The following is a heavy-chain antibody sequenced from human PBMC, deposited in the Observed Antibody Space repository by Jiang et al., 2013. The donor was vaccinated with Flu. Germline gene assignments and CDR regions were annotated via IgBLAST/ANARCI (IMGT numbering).Heavy chain of an antibody. CDR3: ARDDSLGRYYFDY. D-gene: IGHD3-16*02. J-gene: IGHJ4*02. Sequence: SGFTFSSYSMNWVRQAPGKGLEWVSSISSSSSYIYYADSVKGRFTISRDNAKNSLYLQMNSLRAEDTAVYYCARDDSLGRYYFDYWGQGTLVTVSS. CDR1: GFTFSSYS. CDR2: ISSSSSYI. V-gene: IGHV3-21*01.